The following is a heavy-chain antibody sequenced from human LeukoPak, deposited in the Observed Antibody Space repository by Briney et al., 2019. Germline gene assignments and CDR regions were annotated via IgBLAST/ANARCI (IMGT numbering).Heavy chain of an antibody. V-gene: IGHV4-4*02. J-gene: IGHJ4*02. CDR1: GDFITAYY. D-gene: IGHD3-22*01. CDR3: ARASSLYYYDSSGYPGYYFDY. Sequence: SETLSLTCTVSGDFITAYYWSWVRQPPGKGLEWIGEIYHSGSTNYNPSLKSRVTISVDKSKNQFSLKLSSVTAADTAVYYCARASSLYYYDSSGYPGYYFDYWGQGTLVTVSS. CDR2: IYHSGST.